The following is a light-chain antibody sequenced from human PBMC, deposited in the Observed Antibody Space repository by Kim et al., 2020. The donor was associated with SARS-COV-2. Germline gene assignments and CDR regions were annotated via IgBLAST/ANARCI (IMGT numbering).Light chain of an antibody. V-gene: IGLV1-47*01. CDR1: SSNIGSNY. CDR2: KNN. J-gene: IGLJ1*01. Sequence: QSVLTQPPSAYGTPGQRVTISCSGSSSNIGSNYVYWYQQLPGTAPKLLIYKNNQRPSGVPDRFSGSKSGTSASLAISGLRSEDEADYSCAAWDDSLGTYVFGTGTKVTVL. CDR3: AAWDDSLGTYV.